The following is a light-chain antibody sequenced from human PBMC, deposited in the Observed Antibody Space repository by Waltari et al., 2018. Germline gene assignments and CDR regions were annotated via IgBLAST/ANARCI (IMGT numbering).Light chain of an antibody. CDR1: QTITNY. Sequence: DIQMTHTPSSLAASVGERVPITCRASQTITNYLNWYQQKPRKAPKLLIYAASTLQSGVPSRFSGSGSGTDFTLTISSLQPEDSATYYCQQSYSKRTFGLGTKVEIK. CDR3: QQSYSKRT. CDR2: AAS. J-gene: IGKJ1*01. V-gene: IGKV1-39*01.